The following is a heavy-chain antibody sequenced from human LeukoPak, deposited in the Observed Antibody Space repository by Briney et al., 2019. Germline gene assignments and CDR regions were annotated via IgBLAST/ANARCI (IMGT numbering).Heavy chain of an antibody. CDR3: AGGTIVGATYFDY. D-gene: IGHD1-26*01. CDR1: GGSISSHY. CDR2: IYYSGST. Sequence: SETLSLTCTVSGGSISSHYWSWMRQPPGKGLEWIGYIYYSGSTNYNPSLKSRVTISVDTSKNQLSLKLSSVTAADTAVYYCAGGTIVGATYFDYWGQGTLVTVSS. V-gene: IGHV4-59*11. J-gene: IGHJ4*02.